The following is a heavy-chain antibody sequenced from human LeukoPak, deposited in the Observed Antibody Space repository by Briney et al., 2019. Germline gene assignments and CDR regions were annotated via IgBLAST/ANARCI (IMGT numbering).Heavy chain of an antibody. V-gene: IGHV3-74*01. CDR1: GFTFSSYW. CDR2: INSDGSST. D-gene: IGHD3-3*01. CDR3: ARGNLWYYDFWSGYYEFDY. J-gene: IGHJ4*02. Sequence: GGSLRLSCAASGFTFSSYWMHWVRQAPGKGLVWVSRINSDGSSTSYADSVKGRFTISRDNAKNTLYLQMNSLRAEDTAVYYCARGNLWYYDFWSGYYEFDYWGQGTLVTVSS.